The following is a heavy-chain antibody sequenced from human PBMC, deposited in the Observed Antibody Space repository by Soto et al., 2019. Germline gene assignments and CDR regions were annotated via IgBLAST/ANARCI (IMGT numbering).Heavy chain of an antibody. J-gene: IGHJ3*02. V-gene: IGHV3-30*18. D-gene: IGHD3-22*01. CDR3: AKGNYYDSSGYYYWNAFDI. CDR2: ISYDGSNK. Sequence: QVQLVESGGGVVQPGRSLRLSCAASGFTFSSYGMHWVRQAPGKGLEWVAGISYDGSNKYYADSVNGRFTISRDNSKNTLYLQMNSLRAEDTAVYYCAKGNYYDSSGYYYWNAFDIWGQGTMVTVSS. CDR1: GFTFSSYG.